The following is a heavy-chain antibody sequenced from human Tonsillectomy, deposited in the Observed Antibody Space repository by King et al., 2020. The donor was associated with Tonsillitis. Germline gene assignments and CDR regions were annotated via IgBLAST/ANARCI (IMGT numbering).Heavy chain of an antibody. CDR3: ARAYSNRYYYFDH. D-gene: IGHD6-13*01. V-gene: IGHV4-59*01. J-gene: IGHJ4*02. CDR1: GGSISSYY. Sequence: VQLQESGPGLVKPSETLSLTCTVSGGSISSYYWSWIRQPPRKGLEWIGDIYYSGNTNYNPSLKSRVNISVDTSNNQISLNLSSVTAADTAVYYCARAYSNRYYYFDHWGQGTLVTVSS. CDR2: IYYSGNT.